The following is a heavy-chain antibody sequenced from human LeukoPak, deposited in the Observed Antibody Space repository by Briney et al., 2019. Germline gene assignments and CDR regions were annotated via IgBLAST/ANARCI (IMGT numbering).Heavy chain of an antibody. J-gene: IGHJ5*02. D-gene: IGHD2-15*01. Sequence: SETLSLTCTVSGGSISSSSYYWGWIRQPPGKGLQWIGSIYYSGSTYYNPSLQSRVTISVDTSKNQFSLKLSSVTAADTAVYYCARHEAYCSGGSCYWGWFDPWGQGTLVTVSS. CDR3: ARHEAYCSGGSCYWGWFDP. CDR2: IYYSGST. CDR1: GGSISSSSYY. V-gene: IGHV4-39*01.